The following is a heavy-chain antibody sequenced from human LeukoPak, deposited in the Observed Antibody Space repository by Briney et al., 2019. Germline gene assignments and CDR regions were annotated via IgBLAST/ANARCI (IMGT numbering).Heavy chain of an antibody. CDR1: GFTFTTYW. V-gene: IGHV3-74*01. Sequence: GGSLRLSCAASGFTFTTYWMHWVRQAPGKGLVWVSHINSDGSITNYADSVKGRFTISRDNARNTLYLQLNSLTAEDTAVYYCAMGYKSAYSWDYWGQGTLVTVSS. CDR3: AMGYKSAYSWDY. D-gene: IGHD5-18*01. J-gene: IGHJ4*02. CDR2: INSDGSIT.